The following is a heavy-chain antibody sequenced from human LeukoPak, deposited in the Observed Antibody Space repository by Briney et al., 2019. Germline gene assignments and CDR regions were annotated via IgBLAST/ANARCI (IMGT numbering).Heavy chain of an antibody. Sequence: PGGSLILSCTSSGFTFSFYMMNCVRQAPGKGLEWGSSISTSSSHIYYADSLKGRFTVSRDNAQSALFLQMNNLTAEETAVYYCARDDNWNDKPFDLWGQGTLVTVSS. V-gene: IGHV3-21*01. J-gene: IGHJ4*02. CDR1: GFTFSFYM. D-gene: IGHD1-20*01. CDR3: ARDDNWNDKPFDL. CDR2: ISTSSSHI.